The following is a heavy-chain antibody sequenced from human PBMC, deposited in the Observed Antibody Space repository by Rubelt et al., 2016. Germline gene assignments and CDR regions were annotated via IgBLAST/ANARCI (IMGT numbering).Heavy chain of an antibody. D-gene: IGHD3-22*01. CDR2: INHSGST. J-gene: IGHJ4*02. V-gene: IGHV4-34*01. CDR3: ARGKEGLGVTMMDY. CDR1: GGSFSGYY. Sequence: QVQLQQWGAGLLMPSETLSLTCAVYGGSFSGYYWSWIRQPPGKGLEWIGEINHSGSTNYNPSLKSRVTRSVDTSKNHFSLKLSSVTAADTAVYYCARGKEGLGVTMMDYWGQGTLVTVSS.